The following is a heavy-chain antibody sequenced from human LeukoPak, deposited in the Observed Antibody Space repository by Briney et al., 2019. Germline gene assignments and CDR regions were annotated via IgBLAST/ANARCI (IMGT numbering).Heavy chain of an antibody. J-gene: IGHJ2*01. CDR1: GGSISSSSYY. Sequence: PSEILSLTCTVSGGSISSSSYYWGWIRQPPGKGLEWIGSIYYSGSTYYNPSLKSRVTISVDTSKNQFSLKLSSVTAADTAVYYCARHSSHYYDSSGYYYVGWYFDLWGRGTLVTVSS. CDR2: IYYSGST. D-gene: IGHD3-22*01. V-gene: IGHV4-39*01. CDR3: ARHSSHYYDSSGYYYVGWYFDL.